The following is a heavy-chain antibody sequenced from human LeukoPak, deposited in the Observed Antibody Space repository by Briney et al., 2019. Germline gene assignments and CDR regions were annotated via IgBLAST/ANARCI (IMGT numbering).Heavy chain of an antibody. D-gene: IGHD3-10*01. CDR2: INPNSGGT. CDR1: GYTFTGYY. CDR3: ARRVYYDSGSYYVYSDAFDI. J-gene: IGHJ3*02. Sequence: GASVKVFCKASGYTFTGYYMHWVRQAPGQGLEWMGWINPNSGGTNYAQKFQGRVTMTRDTSISTAYMELSRLRSDDTAVYYCARRVYYDSGSYYVYSDAFDIWGQGTMVTVSS. V-gene: IGHV1-2*02.